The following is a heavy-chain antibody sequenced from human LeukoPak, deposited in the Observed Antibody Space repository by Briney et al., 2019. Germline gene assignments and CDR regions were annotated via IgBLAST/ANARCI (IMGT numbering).Heavy chain of an antibody. CDR3: ATYSNSDAFDI. J-gene: IGHJ3*02. V-gene: IGHV5-51*01. CDR1: GSRFTSYW. Sequence: GESLKISCKGSGSRFTSYWIGWVRQMPGKGLEWMGIIYPGDSDTRYSPSFQGQVTISADKSISTAYLQWSSLKASDTAMYYCATYSNSDAFDIWGQGTMVTVSS. D-gene: IGHD4-11*01. CDR2: IYPGDSDT.